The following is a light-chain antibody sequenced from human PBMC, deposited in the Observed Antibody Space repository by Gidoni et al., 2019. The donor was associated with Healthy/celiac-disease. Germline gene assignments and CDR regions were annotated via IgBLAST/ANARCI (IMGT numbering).Light chain of an antibody. CDR3: QQYGSSPPENT. Sequence: EIVLTQSPGTLSLSPVERATLSCRASQSVSSSYLAWYQQKPGQAPRLLIYGASSRATGIPDRFSGSGSGTDFTLTISRLEPEDFAVYYCQQYGSSPPENTFGQGTKLEIK. V-gene: IGKV3-20*01. CDR1: QSVSSSY. J-gene: IGKJ2*01. CDR2: GAS.